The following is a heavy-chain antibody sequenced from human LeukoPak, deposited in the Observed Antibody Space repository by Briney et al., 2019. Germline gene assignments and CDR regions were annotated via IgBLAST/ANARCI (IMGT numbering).Heavy chain of an antibody. CDR3: ARATSPRGAFDI. Sequence: GGSLRLSCAASGFTFSSYAMHWVRQAPGKGLEWVAVISYDGSNKYYADSVKGRFTISRDNSKNTLYLQMNSLRAEDTAVYYCARATSPRGAFDIWGQGTMVTVSS. CDR2: ISYDGSNK. J-gene: IGHJ3*02. V-gene: IGHV3-30-3*01. D-gene: IGHD3-10*01. CDR1: GFTFSSYA.